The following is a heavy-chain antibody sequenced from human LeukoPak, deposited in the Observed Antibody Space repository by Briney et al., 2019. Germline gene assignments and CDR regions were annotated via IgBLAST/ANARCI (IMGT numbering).Heavy chain of an antibody. Sequence: GGSLTLSCEASGFSFSTFWMNWVREAPGKGLEWVGRIKSKTEGGTAVYAAPVKGRFTISRDESKNTLFLQLNSLKTEDTAVYYCTTVGGYDYFDYWGQGTLVTVSS. CDR2: IKSKTEGGTA. J-gene: IGHJ4*02. D-gene: IGHD5-12*01. V-gene: IGHV3-15*01. CDR1: GFSFSTFW. CDR3: TTVGGYDYFDY.